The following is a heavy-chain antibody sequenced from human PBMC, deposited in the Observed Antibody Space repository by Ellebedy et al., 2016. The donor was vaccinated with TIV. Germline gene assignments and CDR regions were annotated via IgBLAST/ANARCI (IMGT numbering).Heavy chain of an antibody. J-gene: IGHJ4*02. CDR3: AKDRTPGDGYWVFDY. D-gene: IGHD5-18*01. CDR2: ISGSGGST. V-gene: IGHV3-23*01. Sequence: PGGSLRLSCAASGFTVSSNYMSWVRQAPGKGLEWVSAISGSGGSTYYADSVKGRFTISRDNSKNTLDLQMKSLRAEATAIYFCAKDRTPGDGYWVFDYWGQGTLVTVSS. CDR1: GFTVSSNY.